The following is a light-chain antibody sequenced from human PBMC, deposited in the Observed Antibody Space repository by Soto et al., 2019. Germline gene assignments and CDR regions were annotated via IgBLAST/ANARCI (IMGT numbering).Light chain of an antibody. V-gene: IGKV3-15*01. CDR3: QQYDNWPRT. CDR1: QSVSSSY. J-gene: IGKJ1*01. CDR2: DAS. Sequence: EIMMTQSPATLSVSQGERATLSCRASQSVSSSYLAWYQQKPGQPPRLLIYDASTRATGIPSRFSGSGSGTEFTLTISSLKSEDFAVYYCQQYDNWPRTFGQGTKVDI.